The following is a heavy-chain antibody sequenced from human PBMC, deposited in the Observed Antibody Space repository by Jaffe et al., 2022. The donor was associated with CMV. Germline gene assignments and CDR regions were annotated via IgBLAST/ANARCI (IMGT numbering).Heavy chain of an antibody. CDR2: IYPGDSDT. CDR3: ARHSSGFRPTVTYFDY. D-gene: IGHD4-17*01. Sequence: EVQLVQSGAEVKKPGESLKISCKGSGYSFTSYWIGWVRQMPGKGLEWMGIIYPGDSDTRYSPSFQGQVTISADKSISTAYLQWSSLKASDTAMYYCARHSSGFRPTVTYFDYWGQGTLVTVSS. V-gene: IGHV5-51*01. CDR1: GYSFTSYW. J-gene: IGHJ4*02.